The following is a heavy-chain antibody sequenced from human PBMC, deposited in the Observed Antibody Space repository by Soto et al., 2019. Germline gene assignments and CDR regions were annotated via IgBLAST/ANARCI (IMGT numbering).Heavy chain of an antibody. CDR3: ARVRSGDYYYYYYGMDV. D-gene: IGHD7-27*01. V-gene: IGHV1-69*13. Sequence: SVKVSCKASGGTFSSYAISWVRQAPGQGLEWMGGIIPIFGTANYAQKFQGRVTITADESTSTAYMELSSLRSEDTAVYYCARVRSGDYYYYYYGMDVWGQGTTVTVSS. J-gene: IGHJ6*02. CDR2: IIPIFGTA. CDR1: GGTFSSYA.